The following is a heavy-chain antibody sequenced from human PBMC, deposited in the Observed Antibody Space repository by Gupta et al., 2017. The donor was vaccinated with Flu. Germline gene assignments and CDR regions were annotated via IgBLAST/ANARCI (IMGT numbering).Heavy chain of an antibody. V-gene: IGHV3-9*01. CDR3: AKENQLGYCSGGSCSGWFDP. D-gene: IGHD2-15*01. CDR2: ISWNSGSI. Sequence: EVQLVESGGGLVQPGRSLRLSCAASGFTFDDYAMHWARNAQGKGLEWVSGISWNSGSIGYADSVKGRFTISRDNAKNSLYLQMNSLRAEDTALYYCAKENQLGYCSGGSCSGWFDPWGQGTLVTVSS. J-gene: IGHJ5*02. CDR1: GFTFDDYA.